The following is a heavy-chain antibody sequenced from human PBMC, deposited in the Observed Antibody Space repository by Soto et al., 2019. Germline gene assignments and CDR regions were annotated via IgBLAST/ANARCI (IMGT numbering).Heavy chain of an antibody. CDR2: IYYSGST. D-gene: IGHD2-15*01. V-gene: IGHV4-31*03. CDR3: AGVRYCSGGSCYPRFAP. J-gene: IGHJ5*02. CDR1: GGSISSGGYY. Sequence: QVQLQESGPGLVKPSQTLSLTCTVSGGSISSGGYYWSWIRQHPGKGLEWIGYIYYSGSTYYNPSLKSRVTISVGTSKKQFSRKLSAVTAADTTVYYCAGVRYCSGGSCYPRFAPWGQGTLVTVS.